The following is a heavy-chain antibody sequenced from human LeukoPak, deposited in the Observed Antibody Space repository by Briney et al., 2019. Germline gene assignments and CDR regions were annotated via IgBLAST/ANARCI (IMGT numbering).Heavy chain of an antibody. J-gene: IGHJ3*01. Sequence: KAGGSLRLSCAASGFTFSSYTMNWVRQAPGKGLEWVSSISGTSTYIHDADSVKGRFTVFRDNANKSLYLQMNSLRAEDTAMYYCARGMRQIDDAFDLWGQGTMVTVSS. CDR1: GFTFSSYT. V-gene: IGHV3-21*01. D-gene: IGHD6-25*01. CDR2: ISGTSTYI. CDR3: ARGMRQIDDAFDL.